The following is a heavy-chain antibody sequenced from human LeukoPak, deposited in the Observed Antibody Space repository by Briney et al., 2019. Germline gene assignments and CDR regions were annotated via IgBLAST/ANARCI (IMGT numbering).Heavy chain of an antibody. CDR2: INHRGST. J-gene: IGHJ6*04. CDR3: ARPTHCISSNCNV. CDR1: GGSLSDYY. D-gene: IGHD6-13*01. Sequence: SETLSLTCAVYGGSLSDYYWSWIRQPPGKGLEWIGEINHRGSTNYNPSLKSRVTMSVDTSKNQFSLKLSSVTAADTAVYYCARPTHCISSNCNVWGKGTTVTVSS. V-gene: IGHV4-34*01.